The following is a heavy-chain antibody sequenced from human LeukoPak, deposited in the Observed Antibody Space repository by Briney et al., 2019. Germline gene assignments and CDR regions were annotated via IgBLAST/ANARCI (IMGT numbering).Heavy chain of an antibody. J-gene: IGHJ4*02. CDR3: ARDQWIRGSFDY. V-gene: IGHV3-21*01. CDR2: VSHSSTYI. Sequence: AGGSLRLPCAASGFSFSSYDFNWVRQAPGKGLEWISSVSHSSTYIYYADSVKGRFTISRDNAKNSLYLQMNSLRAEDTAVYYCARDQWIRGSFDYWGQGTLVTVSS. CDR1: GFSFSSYD. D-gene: IGHD3-10*01.